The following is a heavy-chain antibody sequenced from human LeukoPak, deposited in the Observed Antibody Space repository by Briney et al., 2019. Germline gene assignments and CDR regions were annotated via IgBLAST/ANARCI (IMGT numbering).Heavy chain of an antibody. D-gene: IGHD2-15*01. CDR1: GGSISSYH. CDR2: IYYSGST. J-gene: IGHJ4*02. Sequence: PSETLSLTCTVSGGSISSYHWSWIRQPPGKGLEWIGYIYYSGSTNYNPSLKSRVTISVDTSKNQFSLKLSSVTAADTAVYYCASTRWPRDANFDYWGQGTLVTVSS. V-gene: IGHV4-59*01. CDR3: ASTRWPRDANFDY.